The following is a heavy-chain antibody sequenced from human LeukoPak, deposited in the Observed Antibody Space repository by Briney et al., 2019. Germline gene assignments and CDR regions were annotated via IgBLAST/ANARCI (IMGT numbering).Heavy chain of an antibody. D-gene: IGHD1-1*01. CDR3: ARRLTN. Sequence: SETLSLTCTVSGGSISSYYWSWIRQPPGKGLEWIGEINHSGSTNYNPSLKSRVTISVDTSKNQFSLKLSSVTAADTAVYYCARRLTNWGQGTLVTVSS. V-gene: IGHV4-34*01. J-gene: IGHJ4*02. CDR2: INHSGST. CDR1: GGSISSYY.